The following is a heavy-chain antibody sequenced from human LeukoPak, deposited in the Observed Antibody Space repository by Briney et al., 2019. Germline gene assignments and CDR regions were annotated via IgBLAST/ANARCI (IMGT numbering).Heavy chain of an antibody. J-gene: IGHJ4*02. V-gene: IGHV3-53*01. Sequence: PGGSLRLSCAASGFTVSSNYMSWVRQAPGKGLEWVSVIYSGGSTYYADSVKGRFTIPRDNSKNTLYLQMNSLRAEDTAVYYCARAQRDGYNDYWGQGTLVTVSS. CDR3: ARAQRDGYNDY. D-gene: IGHD5-24*01. CDR2: IYSGGST. CDR1: GFTVSSNY.